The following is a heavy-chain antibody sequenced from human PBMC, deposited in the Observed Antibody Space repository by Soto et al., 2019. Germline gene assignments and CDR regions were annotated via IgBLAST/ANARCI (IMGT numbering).Heavy chain of an antibody. CDR3: ASVAIRESFFDY. D-gene: IGHD1-26*01. CDR1: GFTFSSYW. CDR2: IKQDGGEK. V-gene: IGHV3-7*03. Sequence: EVQLVESGGGLVQPGGSLRLSCAASGFTFSSYWMSWVRQAPGKGLEWVAKIKQDGGEKYYVDSVKGQFTISRDNARNSLHLQMTSLRVEDTAVYYCASVAIRESFFDYWGQGTRVTVSS. J-gene: IGHJ4*02.